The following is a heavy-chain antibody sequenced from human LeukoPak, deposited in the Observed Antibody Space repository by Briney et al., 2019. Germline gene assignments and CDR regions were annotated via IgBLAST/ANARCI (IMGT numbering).Heavy chain of an antibody. CDR1: GFTFSSYS. D-gene: IGHD2-15*01. V-gene: IGHV3-21*04. J-gene: IGHJ4*02. CDR3: AKAPVVSCSNGHCYPFDS. CDR2: ISSSSSYI. Sequence: PGGSLRLSCAASGFTFSSYSMNWVRQAPGKGLEWVSSISSSSSYIYYADSVKGRFTISRDNSKNTLYLQMNSLRAEDTAVYYCAKAPVVSCSNGHCYPFDSWGQGTLVTVSS.